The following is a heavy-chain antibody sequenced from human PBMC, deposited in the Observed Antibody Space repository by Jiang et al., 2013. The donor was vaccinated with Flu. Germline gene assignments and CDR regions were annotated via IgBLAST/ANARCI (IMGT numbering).Heavy chain of an antibody. V-gene: IGHV1-46*03. J-gene: IGHJ4*02. CDR1: GGTFINYN. D-gene: IGHD3-9*01. CDR2: INPSGGST. CDR3: ARDHYDILTGTRHFDY. Sequence: GAEVKKPGSSVKVSCKASGGTFINYNINWVRQAPRQGLEWMGIINPSGGSTSYAQKFQGRVTMTRDTSTSTVYMELSSLRSEDTAVYYCARDHYDILTGTRHFDYWGQGTLVTVSS.